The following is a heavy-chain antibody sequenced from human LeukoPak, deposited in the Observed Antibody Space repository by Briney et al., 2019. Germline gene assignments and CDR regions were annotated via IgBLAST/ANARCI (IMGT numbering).Heavy chain of an antibody. D-gene: IGHD5-18*01. V-gene: IGHV4-4*07. CDR2: IYSSGST. J-gene: IGHJ4*02. CDR3: ARNLQGGYNYGYLDS. CDR1: GGSTSSHY. Sequence: SETLSLTCTVSGGSTSSHYWSWIRQPAGKGLEWIGRIYSSGSTDYKPSLKSRVTMSVDASKNQFSLKLTSVTAADTAVYFCARNLQGGYNYGYLDSWGQGTLVTVSS.